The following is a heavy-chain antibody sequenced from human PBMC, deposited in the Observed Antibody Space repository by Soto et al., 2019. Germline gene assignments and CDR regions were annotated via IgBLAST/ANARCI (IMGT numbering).Heavy chain of an antibody. Sequence: QVQLQESGPGLVKPSETLSLTCTVSGGSISSYYWSWIRQPPGKGLEWIGYIYYSGSTNYNPSLKSRVTISVDTSKNQFSLKLTSVTAAGTAVYYCASRYGSAFDFWGQGTMVTVSS. CDR3: ASRYGSAFDF. CDR2: IYYSGST. J-gene: IGHJ3*01. D-gene: IGHD3-10*01. CDR1: GGSISSYY. V-gene: IGHV4-59*01.